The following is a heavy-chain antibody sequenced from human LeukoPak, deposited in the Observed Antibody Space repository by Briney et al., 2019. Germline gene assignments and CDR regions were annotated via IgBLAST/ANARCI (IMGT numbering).Heavy chain of an antibody. J-gene: IGHJ4*02. CDR3: AAGGSSLDY. CDR1: GGSIRNY. D-gene: IGHD1-26*01. Sequence: PSETLSLTGTVSGGSIRNYWSWIRQPPGKGLEWIRYIYYSGSTNFNPSLKSRVTISIDTSKNQFSLKLSSVTAADTAVYYCAAGGSSLDYWGQGTLVTVSS. CDR2: IYYSGST. V-gene: IGHV4-59*01.